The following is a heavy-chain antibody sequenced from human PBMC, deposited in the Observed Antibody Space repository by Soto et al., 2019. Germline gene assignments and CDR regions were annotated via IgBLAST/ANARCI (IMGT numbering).Heavy chain of an antibody. V-gene: IGHV4-59*01. D-gene: IGHD5-18*01. J-gene: IGHJ5*02. CDR3: ARGYNIQEDWFDP. CDR2: IYYSGST. CDR1: GGSISSYY. Sequence: PSETLSLTCTVSGGSISSYYWSWIRQPPGKGLEWIGYIYYSGSTNYHPSLKSRVTISVDTSKNQFSLKLSSVTAADTAVYYCARGYNIQEDWFDPWGQGTLVTVSS.